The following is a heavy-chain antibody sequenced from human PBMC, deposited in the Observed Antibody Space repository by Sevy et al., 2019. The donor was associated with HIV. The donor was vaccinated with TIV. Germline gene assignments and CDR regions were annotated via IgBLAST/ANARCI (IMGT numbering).Heavy chain of an antibody. D-gene: IGHD6-19*01. CDR3: GGEGGSDWCLDY. Sequence: EGSLRLSCATSGFTFSNYAIHWVRQAPGKGLEWVASIFSDGINKYYADSVKGRFTISRDNSENTVYLQMNSLRVEDTAVYYCGGEGGSDWCLDYWGQGTLVTVSS. J-gene: IGHJ4*02. CDR2: IFSDGINK. CDR1: GFTFSNYA. V-gene: IGHV3-33*01.